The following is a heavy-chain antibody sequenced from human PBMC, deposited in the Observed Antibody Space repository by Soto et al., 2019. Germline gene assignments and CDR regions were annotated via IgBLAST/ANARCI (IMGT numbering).Heavy chain of an antibody. J-gene: IGHJ4*02. CDR2: VYYRGRS. CDR1: GGSVTNRSYY. V-gene: IGHV4-39*01. Sequence: SETLSLSCTVSGGSVTNRSYYGGWIRQSPGKGLEWIGSVYYRGRSYSKSSVKSRVTISVDTSKNRFSLSLNSVTASDTAVYFCVSQRTTVPTQAYFDYWGPGALVTVSS. CDR3: VSQRTTVPTQAYFDY. D-gene: IGHD4-17*01.